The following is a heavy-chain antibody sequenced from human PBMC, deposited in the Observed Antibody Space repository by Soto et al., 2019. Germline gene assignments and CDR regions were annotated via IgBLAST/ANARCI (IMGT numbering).Heavy chain of an antibody. CDR3: ARLRDRDWFDP. J-gene: IGHJ5*02. CDR1: GGSISSYS. Sequence: QVQLQESGPGLLRPSETLSLNCTVSGGSISSYSWSWIRQSPGKGLEWIGYIYYDGSTDYNPSLKXRXTXSXNTSQNQLSRKLSSVTAADTAVYYCARLRDRDWFDPWGQGTLVTVSS. V-gene: IGHV4-59*08. CDR2: IYYDGST.